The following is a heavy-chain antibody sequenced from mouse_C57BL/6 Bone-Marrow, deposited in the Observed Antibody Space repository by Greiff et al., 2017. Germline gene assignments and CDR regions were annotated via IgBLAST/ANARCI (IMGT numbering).Heavy chain of an antibody. CDR3: ARHDYDPWFAY. CDR1: GYTFTSYG. CDR2: IYPRSGNT. D-gene: IGHD2-4*01. Sequence: VKLQESGAELARPGASVKLSCKASGYTFTSYGISWVKQRTGQGLEWIGEIYPRSGNTYYNEKFKGKATLTADKSSSTAYMELRSLTSEDSAIYYCARHDYDPWFAYWGQGTLVTVSA. J-gene: IGHJ3*01. V-gene: IGHV1-81*01.